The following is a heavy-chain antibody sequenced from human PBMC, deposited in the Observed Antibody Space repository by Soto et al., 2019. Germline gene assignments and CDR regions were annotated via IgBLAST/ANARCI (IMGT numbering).Heavy chain of an antibody. J-gene: IGHJ6*02. CDR2: ISYDGSNK. Sequence: QVQLVESGGGVVQPGRSLRLSCAASGFTFSSYGMHWVRQAPGKGLEWVAVISYDGSNKYYADSVKGRFTISRDNSKNTLYLQMNSRRAEDTAVYYCAKSPPTSGSYYVGYYYYGMDVWGQGTTVTVSS. CDR3: AKSPPTSGSYYVGYYYYGMDV. D-gene: IGHD1-26*01. V-gene: IGHV3-30*18. CDR1: GFTFSSYG.